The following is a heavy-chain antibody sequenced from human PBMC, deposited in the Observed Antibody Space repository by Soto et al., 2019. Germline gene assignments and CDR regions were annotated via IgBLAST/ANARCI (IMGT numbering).Heavy chain of an antibody. CDR1: GGSFSGDC. D-gene: IGHD2-15*01. CDR3: PRDKTPGLFAY. V-gene: IGHV4-34*01. CDR2: INHSGST. Sequence: TSEALSLSCGGYGGSFSGDCWTGIRQPPGTGLEWIGEINHSGSTNYNPSLKSRVTISVDTSKNQFSLKLTSVTAADTSVYYCPRDKTPGLFAYWGQGRLVT. J-gene: IGHJ4*02.